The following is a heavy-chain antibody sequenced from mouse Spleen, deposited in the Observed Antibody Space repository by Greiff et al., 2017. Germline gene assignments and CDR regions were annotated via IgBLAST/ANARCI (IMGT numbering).Heavy chain of an antibody. CDR3: ARYSPYAMDY. Sequence: DVKLVESGGGLVQPGGSLSLSCAASGFTFTDYYMSWVRQPPGKALEWLGFIRNKANGYTTEYSASVKGRFTISRDNSQSILYLQMNALRAEDSATYYCARYSPYAMDYWGQGTSVTVSS. CDR2: IRNKANGYTT. J-gene: IGHJ4*01. CDR1: GFTFTDYY. V-gene: IGHV7-3*01.